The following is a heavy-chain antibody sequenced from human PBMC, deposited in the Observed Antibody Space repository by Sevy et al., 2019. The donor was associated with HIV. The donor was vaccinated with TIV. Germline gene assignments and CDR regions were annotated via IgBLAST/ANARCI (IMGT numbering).Heavy chain of an antibody. CDR2: ISAGGGRT. D-gene: IGHD3-10*01. Sequence: GSLRLSCAASGITFSSYAMSWVRQAPGKGLEWVSGISAGGGRTYHADSVKGRFTMSGDKSKNTLYLQMNSLTAEDTAVYYCASLLTEDPFDIWGQGTMVTVS. V-gene: IGHV3-23*01. J-gene: IGHJ3*02. CDR1: GITFSSYA. CDR3: ASLLTEDPFDI.